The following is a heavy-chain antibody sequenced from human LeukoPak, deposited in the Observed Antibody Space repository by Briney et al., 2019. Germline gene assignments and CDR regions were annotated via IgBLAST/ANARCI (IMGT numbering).Heavy chain of an antibody. CDR2: IKFDESEK. CDR1: GFTFSSYS. D-gene: IGHD1-1*01. V-gene: IGHV3-7*04. Sequence: GGSLRLSCAASGFTFSSYSMNWVRQAPGKGLEWVASIKFDESEKHYMDSVKGRFTISRDTAKNSLYLQMNSLRVEDTAVYFCARVTTNGYFEYWGQGSLVTVSP. CDR3: ARVTTNGYFEY. J-gene: IGHJ4*02.